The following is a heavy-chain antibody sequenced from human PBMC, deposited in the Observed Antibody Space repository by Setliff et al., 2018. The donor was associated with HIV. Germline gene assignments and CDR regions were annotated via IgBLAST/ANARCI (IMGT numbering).Heavy chain of an antibody. D-gene: IGHD6-19*01. CDR2: INHSGST. J-gene: IGHJ4*02. Sequence: EPLSLTCAVYGGSFSGFYWNWIRQPPGKGLEWIGEINHSGSTNYNPSLKSRVTISVDTSKNQFSLRLSSVIAADTAVYYCARGPPGSSIGWYVGFWDQGTLFTVSS. CDR1: GGSFSGFY. CDR3: ARGPPGSSIGWYVGF. V-gene: IGHV4-34*01.